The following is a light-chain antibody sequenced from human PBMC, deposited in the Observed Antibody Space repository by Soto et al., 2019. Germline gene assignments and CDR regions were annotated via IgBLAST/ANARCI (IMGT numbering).Light chain of an antibody. J-gene: IGKJ1*01. CDR3: QQYGSYSSWT. Sequence: DIQMTQCPSTLSASVGGRVTITCGARESISRWLAWYQQKPGKDPKFLLYKESSLESGAPSTFRGSGSGTEFTLTLSSLQPDDFATHYRQQYGSYSSWTLGQGTQLDIK. V-gene: IGKV1-5*03. CDR1: ESISRW. CDR2: KES.